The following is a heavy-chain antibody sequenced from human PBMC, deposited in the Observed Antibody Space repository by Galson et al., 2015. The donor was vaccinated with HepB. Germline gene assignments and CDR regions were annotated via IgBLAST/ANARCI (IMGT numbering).Heavy chain of an antibody. Sequence: SVKVSCKASGYTFTTNVINWVRQAPGQGLEWMGWISPYTGDTNYAQKLQDRVTMTTDTSTSTAYMELRSLTSDDTAIYYCARSPASGTYYFDYWGQGTLVTVSS. D-gene: IGHD6-13*01. V-gene: IGHV1-18*01. CDR2: ISPYTGDT. CDR3: ARSPASGTYYFDY. J-gene: IGHJ4*02. CDR1: GYTFTTNV.